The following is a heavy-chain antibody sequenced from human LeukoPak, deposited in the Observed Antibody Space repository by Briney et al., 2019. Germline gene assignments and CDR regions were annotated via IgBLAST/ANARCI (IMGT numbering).Heavy chain of an antibody. J-gene: IGHJ2*01. Sequence: KASETLSLTCTVSGGSISSGSYYWSWIRQPAGKGLEWIGRIYTSGSTNYNPSLKSRVTISVDTSKNQFSLKLSSVTAADTAVYYCARDRVATFYLYFDLWGRGTLVTVSS. CDR2: IYTSGST. CDR3: ARDRVATFYLYFDL. D-gene: IGHD5-12*01. V-gene: IGHV4-61*02. CDR1: GGSISSGSYY.